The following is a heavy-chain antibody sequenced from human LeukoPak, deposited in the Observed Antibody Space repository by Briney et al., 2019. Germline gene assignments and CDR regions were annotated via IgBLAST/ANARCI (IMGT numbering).Heavy chain of an antibody. D-gene: IGHD2-2*01. J-gene: IGHJ4*02. CDR3: ATRVSRVVPAAFDY. V-gene: IGHV1-24*01. Sequence: ASVKVSCKVSGYTLTELSMHWVRQAPGKGLEWMGGFDPEDGETIYAQKFQGRVTMTEDTSTDTAYMELSSLRSEDTAVYYCATRVSRVVPAAFDYWGQGTLVTVSS. CDR1: GYTLTELS. CDR2: FDPEDGET.